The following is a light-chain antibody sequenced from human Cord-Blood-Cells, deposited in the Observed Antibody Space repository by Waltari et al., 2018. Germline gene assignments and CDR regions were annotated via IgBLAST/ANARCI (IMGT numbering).Light chain of an antibody. J-gene: IGLJ3*02. CDR3: CSYAGSSWV. CDR1: SSDVGSYNL. V-gene: IGLV2-23*01. Sequence: PASVSGSPGQSITISCTGTSSDVGSYNLVSWYQQHPGKAPKLMIYEGSKRPSGVSNRFSGSKSGNTASLTISGLQAEDEADYYCCSYAGSSWVFGGGTKLTVL. CDR2: EGS.